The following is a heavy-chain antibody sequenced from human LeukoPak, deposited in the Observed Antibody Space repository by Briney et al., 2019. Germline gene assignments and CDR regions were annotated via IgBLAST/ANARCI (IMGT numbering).Heavy chain of an antibody. CDR3: ARDGDDSTGYASNWFEP. CDR2: VYYSGNT. V-gene: IGHV4-59*01. Sequence: SETLSLTCTVSGGSISSYYWNWIRQPPGKGLEWIGYVYYSGNTNYNPSLKSRVTISVDTSRNQFSLKLSSVTAADTAVYYCARDGDDSTGYASNWFEPGGQGTLVTVSS. J-gene: IGHJ5*02. CDR1: GGSISSYY. D-gene: IGHD3-22*01.